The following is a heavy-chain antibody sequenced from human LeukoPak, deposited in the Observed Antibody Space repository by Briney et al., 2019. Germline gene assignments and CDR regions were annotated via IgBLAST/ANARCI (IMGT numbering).Heavy chain of an antibody. V-gene: IGHV3-7*03. J-gene: IGHJ4*02. Sequence: GGSLRLSCAASGFTFSSYWMSWVRQAPGKGPEWVAHIKQDGGEIYYVDSVKGRFTISRDNAKNSLYLQMNSLRAEDTAVYYCARDKKVGATNFDYWGQGTLVTVSS. D-gene: IGHD1-26*01. CDR1: GFTFSSYW. CDR2: IKQDGGEI. CDR3: ARDKKVGATNFDY.